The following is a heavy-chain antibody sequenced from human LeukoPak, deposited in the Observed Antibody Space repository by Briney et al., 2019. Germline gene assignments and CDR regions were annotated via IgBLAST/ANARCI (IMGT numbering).Heavy chain of an antibody. CDR3: ARVSAGDGIVVGLDAFDI. D-gene: IGHD3-22*01. V-gene: IGHV3-7*01. CDR2: IKQHGSEK. CDR1: GFTFSSYW. Sequence: PGGSLRLSCAGSGFTFSSYWMHWVRQAPGKGLEWVANIKQHGSEKYYVDSVKGRFTISRDNAKNSLYLQMNSLRAEDTAVYYCARVSAGDGIVVGLDAFDIWGQGTMVTVSS. J-gene: IGHJ3*02.